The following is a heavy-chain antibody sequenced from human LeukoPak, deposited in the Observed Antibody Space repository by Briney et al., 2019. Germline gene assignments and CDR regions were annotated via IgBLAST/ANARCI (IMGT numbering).Heavy chain of an antibody. CDR1: GYTFTGYY. V-gene: IGHV1-2*02. D-gene: IGHD5-12*01. CDR3: ARDIISGYFGMDV. Sequence: ASVKVSCKASGYTFTGYYMHWVRQAPGQGLEWMGWINPNSGGTNYAQKFQGRVTMTRDTSSSTMYMELSRLRSDDTAVYYCARDIISGYFGMDVWGQGTTVTVSS. J-gene: IGHJ6*02. CDR2: INPNSGGT.